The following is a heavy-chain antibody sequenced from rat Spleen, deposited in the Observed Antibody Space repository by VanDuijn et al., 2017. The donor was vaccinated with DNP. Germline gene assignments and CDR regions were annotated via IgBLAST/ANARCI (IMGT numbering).Heavy chain of an antibody. CDR1: GFTFSNYY. CDR2: IIYDGSST. D-gene: IGHD1-4*01. V-gene: IGHV5-7*01. J-gene: IGHJ2*01. Sequence: EVQLVESGGGLVQPGRSMKLSCAASGFTFSNYYMAWVRQAPTKGLEWVASIIYDGSSTYYRDSVKGRFIISRNNAKSNLYLQMDSLRSDDTATYYCAGRPPPTRGPFDYWGQGVMVTVSS. CDR3: AGRPPPTRGPFDY.